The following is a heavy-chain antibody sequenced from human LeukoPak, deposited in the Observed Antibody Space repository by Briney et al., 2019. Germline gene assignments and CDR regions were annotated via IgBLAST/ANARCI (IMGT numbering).Heavy chain of an antibody. Sequence: PSETLSLTCTVSSGSISSSSYYWGWIRQPPGKGLEWIGSIYYSGSTYYNPSLKSRVTISVDTSKNQFSLKLSSVTAADTAVYYCARDRYSGSQSYFDYWGQGTLVTVSS. J-gene: IGHJ4*02. CDR1: SGSISSSSYY. CDR2: IYYSGST. D-gene: IGHD1-26*01. V-gene: IGHV4-39*07. CDR3: ARDRYSGSQSYFDY.